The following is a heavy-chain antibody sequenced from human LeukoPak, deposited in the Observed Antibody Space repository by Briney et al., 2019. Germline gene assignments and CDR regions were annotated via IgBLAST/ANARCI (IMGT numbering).Heavy chain of an antibody. CDR3: VNGESFYGDYGFDY. D-gene: IGHD4-17*01. J-gene: IGHJ4*02. CDR1: GFTFTSYA. V-gene: IGHV3-23*01. Sequence: GGSLRLSCAASGFTFTSYAMSWVRQAPGKGLEWVSAISGSGGSTYYADSVKGRFTISRDNSKNTLYLQMNNLRVEDTAVFYCVNGESFYGDYGFDYWGQGTLVTVSS. CDR2: ISGSGGST.